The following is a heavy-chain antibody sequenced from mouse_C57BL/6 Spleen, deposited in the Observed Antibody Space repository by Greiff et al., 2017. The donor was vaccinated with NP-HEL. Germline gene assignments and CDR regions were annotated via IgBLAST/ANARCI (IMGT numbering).Heavy chain of an antibody. V-gene: IGHV1-74*01. CDR3: AREGGYDYYAMDY. J-gene: IGHJ4*01. CDR2: IHPSDSAT. D-gene: IGHD2-2*01. CDR1: GYTFTSYW. Sequence: QVQLQQPGAELVKPGASVKVSCKASGYTFTSYWMHWVKQRPGQGLEWIGRIHPSDSATNYNQKFKGKATLTVDKSSSTAYMQLRSLTSEDAAVYYFAREGGYDYYAMDYWGQGTSVTVSS.